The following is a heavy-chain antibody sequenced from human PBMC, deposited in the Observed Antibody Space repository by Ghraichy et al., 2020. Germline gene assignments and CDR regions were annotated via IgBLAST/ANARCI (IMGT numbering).Heavy chain of an antibody. V-gene: IGHV3-66*01. CDR2: SYSGGST. CDR3: ARDSGTVDTAMPTEGDSPDYYYYFGMDV. Sequence: GESLRLSCAASGFTVSSNYMSWVRQAPGKGLEWVSVSYSGGSTYYADSVKGRFTITRDNSKNTLYLQMNSLRAEDTAVYYCARDSGTVDTAMPTEGDSPDYYYYFGMDVWSQGTTVTVSS. D-gene: IGHD5-18*01. J-gene: IGHJ6*02. CDR1: GFTVSSNY.